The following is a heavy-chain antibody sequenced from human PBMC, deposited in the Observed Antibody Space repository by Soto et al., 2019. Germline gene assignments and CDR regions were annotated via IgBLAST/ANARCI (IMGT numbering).Heavy chain of an antibody. J-gene: IGHJ6*02. V-gene: IGHV1-69*01. Sequence: PSVKVSCKASGGTFSSYAISWVRQAPGQGLEWMGGIIPIFGTANYAQKFQGRVTITADESTSTAYMELSSLRSEDTAVYYCARDDVATISYYGMDVWGQGTTVTVSS. CDR2: IIPIFGTA. D-gene: IGHD5-12*01. CDR3: ARDDVATISYYGMDV. CDR1: GGTFSSYA.